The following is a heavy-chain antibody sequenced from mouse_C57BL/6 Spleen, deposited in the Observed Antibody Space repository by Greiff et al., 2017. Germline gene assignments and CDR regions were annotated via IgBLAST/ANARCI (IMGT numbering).Heavy chain of an antibody. CDR3: ARQDYGSSYFDY. V-gene: IGHV1-69*01. D-gene: IGHD1-1*01. Sequence: QVQLKQPGAELVMPGASVKLSCKASGYTFTSYWMHWVKQRPGQGLEWIGEIDPSDSYTNYNQKFKGKSTLTVDKSSSTAYMQLSSLTSEDSAVYYCARQDYGSSYFDYWGQGTTLTVSS. CDR1: GYTFTSYW. CDR2: IDPSDSYT. J-gene: IGHJ2*01.